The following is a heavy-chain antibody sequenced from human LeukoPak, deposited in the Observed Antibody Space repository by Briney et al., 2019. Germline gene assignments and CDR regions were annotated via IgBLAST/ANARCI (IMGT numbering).Heavy chain of an antibody. CDR3: AREGTDSSSWYRYYYYYMDV. V-gene: IGHV1-69*05. CDR2: IIPIFGTA. Sequence: ASVKVSCKASGGTLSSYAISWVRQAPGQGLEWMGRIIPIFGTANYAQKFQGRVTITTDESTSTAYMELSSLRSEDTAVYYCAREGTDSSSWYRYYYYYMDVWGKGTTVTVSS. D-gene: IGHD6-13*01. CDR1: GGTLSSYA. J-gene: IGHJ6*03.